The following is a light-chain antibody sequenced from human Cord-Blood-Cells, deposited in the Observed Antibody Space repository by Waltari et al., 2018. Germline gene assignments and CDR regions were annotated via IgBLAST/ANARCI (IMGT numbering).Light chain of an antibody. Sequence: QSALTQPASVSGSPGQSITISCTGTSSDVGSYNLVSWYQQHPGKAPKLMIYEGSKRPSGVSNRFSVSKSGNTASLTISGLQAEDEADYYCCSYAGSRVFGTGTKVTVL. CDR1: SSDVGSYNL. J-gene: IGLJ1*01. CDR3: CSYAGSRV. V-gene: IGLV2-23*01. CDR2: EGS.